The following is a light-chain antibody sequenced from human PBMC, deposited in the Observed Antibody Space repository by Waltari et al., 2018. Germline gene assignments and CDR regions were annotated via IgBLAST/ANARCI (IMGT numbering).Light chain of an antibody. CDR3: QVWDDSSDHVV. CDR2: DDS. CDR1: NIGDRT. Sequence: SYVLTQPPSVSVAQGKTAMITCVADNIGDRTVHWYQQRPGQAPVLVVVDDSDRPSGIPERFSGSNSGDTATLTISRVEAGDEADYSCQVWDDSSDHVVFGGGTKLTVL. V-gene: IGLV3-21*03. J-gene: IGLJ2*01.